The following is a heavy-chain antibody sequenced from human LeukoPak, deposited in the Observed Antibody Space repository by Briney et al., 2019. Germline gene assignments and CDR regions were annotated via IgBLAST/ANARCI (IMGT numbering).Heavy chain of an antibody. J-gene: IGHJ4*02. D-gene: IGHD2-15*01. CDR1: GYTFTIYS. CDR3: ARASYCSGGSCYSDY. V-gene: IGHV1-18*01. CDR2: ISAYNGNT. Sequence: ASVKVSFKASGYTFTIYSISWVRQAPGQGLEWMGWISAYNGNTIYAQKVKGRVTMTTGTSTSTAYMELRSLKSGDTAVYYCARASYCSGGSCYSDYWGQGTLVTVSS.